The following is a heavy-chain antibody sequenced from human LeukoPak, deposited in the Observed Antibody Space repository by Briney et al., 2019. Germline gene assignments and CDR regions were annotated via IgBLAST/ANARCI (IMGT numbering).Heavy chain of an antibody. D-gene: IGHD3-10*01. CDR2: IYTSGST. Sequence: SETLSLTCTVSGGSISSYYWSWIRQPAGKGLEWIGRIYTSGSTNYNPSLKSRVTMSVDTSKNQFSLKLSSVTAADTAVYYCAREGVYYYGSGSYYNEYCFDYWGQGTLVTVSS. J-gene: IGHJ4*02. CDR1: GGSISSYY. CDR3: AREGVYYYGSGSYYNEYCFDY. V-gene: IGHV4-4*07.